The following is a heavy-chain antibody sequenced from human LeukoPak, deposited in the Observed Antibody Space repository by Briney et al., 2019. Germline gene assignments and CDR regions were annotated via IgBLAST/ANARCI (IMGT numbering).Heavy chain of an antibody. J-gene: IGHJ4*02. CDR3: ARDFIVGGTRAFDY. CDR1: GFTFSTYA. D-gene: IGHD1-26*01. V-gene: IGHV3-30*03. Sequence: GGSLRLSCAASGFTFSTYAMHWVSQAPGKGLEWMALISSDGSNKYYADSVEGRFTISRDNAQNLLYLQMNSLRAEDTAVYYCARDFIVGGTRAFDYWGQGTLVTVSS. CDR2: ISSDGSNK.